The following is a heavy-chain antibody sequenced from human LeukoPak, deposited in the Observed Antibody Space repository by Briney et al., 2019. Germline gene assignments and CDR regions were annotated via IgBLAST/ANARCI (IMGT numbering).Heavy chain of an antibody. J-gene: IGHJ4*02. D-gene: IGHD3-9*01. Sequence: ASVKVSCKASGYTFTDYHMHWVRQAPGQGLEWMGRIYPTTGGTNYAQKFQGRLTLTRDTSINTVYMELSSLRSDDTAVYYCARENWFFDYWGQGTLVTVSS. CDR3: ARENWFFDY. V-gene: IGHV1-2*06. CDR2: IYPTTGGT. CDR1: GYTFTDYH.